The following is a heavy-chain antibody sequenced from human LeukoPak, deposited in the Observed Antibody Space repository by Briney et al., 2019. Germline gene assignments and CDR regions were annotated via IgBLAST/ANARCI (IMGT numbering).Heavy chain of an antibody. V-gene: IGHV3-21*01. CDR3: ARGIYSGSLDAFDI. CDR2: ISSSSSYI. CDR1: GFTFSSYS. J-gene: IGHJ3*02. D-gene: IGHD1-26*01. Sequence: GGSLRLSCAASGFTFSSYSMNWVRQAPGKGLEWVSSISSSSSYIYYADSVKGRFTISRDDAKNSLYLHMNSLRAEDTAVYYCARGIYSGSLDAFDIWGQGTMVTVSS.